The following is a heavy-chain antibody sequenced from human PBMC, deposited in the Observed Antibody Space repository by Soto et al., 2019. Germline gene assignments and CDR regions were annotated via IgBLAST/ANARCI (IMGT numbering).Heavy chain of an antibody. CDR3: ARDRRVRGSGSPLY. CDR2: ISAFNGNT. Sequence: QVQLVQSGAEVKKPGASVKVSCKASGYTFTSYAISWVRQAPGQGLEWMGWISAFNGNTNYAQKLQGRVTMTTDTSMSTAYMELRSLRSDDTAVYYCARDRRVRGSGSPLYWGQGTLVTVSS. V-gene: IGHV1-18*01. CDR1: GYTFTSYA. D-gene: IGHD3-10*01. J-gene: IGHJ4*02.